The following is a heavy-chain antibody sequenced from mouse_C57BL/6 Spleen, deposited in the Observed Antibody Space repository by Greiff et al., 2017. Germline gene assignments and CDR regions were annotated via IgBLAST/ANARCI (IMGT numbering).Heavy chain of an antibody. CDR1: GYTFTDYY. Sequence: EVHLVESGPELVKPGASVKISCKASGYTFTDYYMNWVKQSHGKSLEWIGDINPNNGGTSYNQKFKGKATLTVDKSSSPAYMELRSLTSEDSAVYYCASSLYDGYSYYAMDYWGQGTSVTVSS. J-gene: IGHJ4*01. CDR3: ASSLYDGYSYYAMDY. D-gene: IGHD2-3*01. CDR2: INPNNGGT. V-gene: IGHV1-26*01.